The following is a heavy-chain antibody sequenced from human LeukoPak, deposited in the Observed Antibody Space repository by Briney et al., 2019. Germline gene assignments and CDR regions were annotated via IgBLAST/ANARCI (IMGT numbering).Heavy chain of an antibody. V-gene: IGHV3-74*01. CDR3: ARGDSYDSSGYYEQNDY. CDR2: INSEGYST. Sequence: GGSLRLSCAASGFTFSSYWMHWVRQAPGKGLVWVSRINSEGYSTSYADSVKGRFTISRDNAKNTLYLQMSSLRAEDTAMYYCARGDSYDSSGYYEQNDYWGQGTLVTVSS. CDR1: GFTFSSYW. D-gene: IGHD3-22*01. J-gene: IGHJ4*02.